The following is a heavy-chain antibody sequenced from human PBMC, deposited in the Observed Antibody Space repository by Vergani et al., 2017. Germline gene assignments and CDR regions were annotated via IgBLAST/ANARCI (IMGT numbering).Heavy chain of an antibody. D-gene: IGHD6-6*01. J-gene: IGHJ6*03. CDR3: GSLYSSSSRVGYYYYMDV. CDR2: INHSGST. CDR1: GGSFSGYY. Sequence: QVQLQQWGAGLLKPSETLSLTCAVYGGSFSGYYWSWIRQPPGKGLEWIGEINHSGSTNYNPSLKSRVTISVDTSKNQFSLKLSSVTAADTAVYYCGSLYSSSSRVGYYYYMDVWGKGTTVTVSS. V-gene: IGHV4-34*01.